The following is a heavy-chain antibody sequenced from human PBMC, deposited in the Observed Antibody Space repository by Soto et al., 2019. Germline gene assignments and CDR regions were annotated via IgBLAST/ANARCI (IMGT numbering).Heavy chain of an antibody. CDR2: INPNSGGT. V-gene: IGHV1-2*02. D-gene: IGHD2-2*01. J-gene: IGHJ6*02. CDR1: GYTFTGYY. Sequence: GASVKVSCKASGYTFTGYYMHWVRQAPGQGLEWMGWINPNSGGTNYAQKFQGRVTMTRDTSISTAYMELSRLRSDNTAVYYCARDGVVAPAASHYYYGMDVWGQGTTVTVSS. CDR3: ARDGVVAPAASHYYYGMDV.